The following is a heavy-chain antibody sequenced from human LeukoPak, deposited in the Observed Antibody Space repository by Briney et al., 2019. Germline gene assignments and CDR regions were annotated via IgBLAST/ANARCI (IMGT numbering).Heavy chain of an antibody. J-gene: IGHJ5*02. CDR1: GGSISSYY. D-gene: IGHD6-6*01. CDR3: ARGYSSSPINWFEP. V-gene: IGHV4-59*01. Sequence: SETLSLTCTVSGGSISSYYWSWIRQPPGKGLEWIGYIYYSGSTNYNPSLKSRVTISVDTSKNQFSLKLSSVTAADTAVYYCARGYSSSPINWFEPWGQGTLVTVSS. CDR2: IYYSGST.